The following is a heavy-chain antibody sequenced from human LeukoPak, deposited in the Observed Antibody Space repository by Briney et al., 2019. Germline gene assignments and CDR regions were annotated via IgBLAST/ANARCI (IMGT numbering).Heavy chain of an antibody. CDR3: ARDRTYYDILTDYYSHYFDY. CDR1: GYTLTELS. Sequence: GASVKVSCKVSGYTLTELSMHWVRQAPGKGLEWVGGFDPEDGETIYAQKFQGRVTLTEDTSTDTAYMELSSLRSEDTAVYYCARDRTYYDILTDYYSHYFDYWGQGTLVSVSS. D-gene: IGHD3-9*01. J-gene: IGHJ4*02. V-gene: IGHV1-24*01. CDR2: FDPEDGET.